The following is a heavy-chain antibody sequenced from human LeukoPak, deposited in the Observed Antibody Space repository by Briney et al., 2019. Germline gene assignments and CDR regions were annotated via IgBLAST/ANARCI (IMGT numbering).Heavy chain of an antibody. D-gene: IGHD1-7*01. J-gene: IGHJ6*02. V-gene: IGHV3-9*01. CDR3: AKASTTPYYYYGMDV. Sequence: GGSLRLSCAASGFTFDDCAMHWVRQAPGKGLEWVSGISWNSGSVGYADSVKGRFTISRDNARNSLYLRMNSLRAEDTALYYCAKASTTPYYYYGMDVWGQGTTVTVSS. CDR2: ISWNSGSV. CDR1: GFTFDDCA.